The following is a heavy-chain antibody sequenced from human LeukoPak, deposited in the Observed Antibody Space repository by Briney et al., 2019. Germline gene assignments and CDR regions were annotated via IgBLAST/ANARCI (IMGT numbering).Heavy chain of an antibody. J-gene: IGHJ4*02. Sequence: GGSLRLSCAASGFTFSDAWMSWVRQAPGKGLEWVGRIKSKTEGGTKEYAAPVKGRFTISRDDSKNMVYLQMNSLKTDDTAVYYCTTNVGYASSRSHHDYWGQGTLVTVSS. CDR2: IKSKTEGGTK. CDR1: GFTFSDAW. D-gene: IGHD6-13*01. CDR3: TTNVGYASSRSHHDY. V-gene: IGHV3-15*01.